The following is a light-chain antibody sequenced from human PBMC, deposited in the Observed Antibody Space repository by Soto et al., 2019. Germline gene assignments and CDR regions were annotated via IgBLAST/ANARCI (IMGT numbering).Light chain of an antibody. V-gene: IGKV3-15*01. CDR3: QQYSNWPRT. CDR2: GAS. CDR1: QPISSG. Sequence: EIVMTQSPATLSMSPGERATLSCRASQPISSGLVWYQQKPGQPPRLLIYGASTRVSGIPARFSGSGSGTEFTLTISSLQSEDFAVYYCQQYSNWPRTFGQGTKV. J-gene: IGKJ1*01.